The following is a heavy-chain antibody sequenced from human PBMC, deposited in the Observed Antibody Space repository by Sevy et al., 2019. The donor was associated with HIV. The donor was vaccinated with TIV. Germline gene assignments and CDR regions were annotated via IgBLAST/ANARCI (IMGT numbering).Heavy chain of an antibody. CDR3: ALTTVTSVDWYFDL. D-gene: IGHD4-17*01. J-gene: IGHJ2*01. CDR1: GFTFSSYA. Sequence: GGSLRLSCAASGFTFSSYAMHWVRQAPGKGLEWVAFISYDGSNKYYADSVKGRFTISRDNSKNTLYLQMNSLRAEDTAVYYCALTTVTSVDWYFDLWGRGTLVTVSS. V-gene: IGHV3-30-3*01. CDR2: ISYDGSNK.